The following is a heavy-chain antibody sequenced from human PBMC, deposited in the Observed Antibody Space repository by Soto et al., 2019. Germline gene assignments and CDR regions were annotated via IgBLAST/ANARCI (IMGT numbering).Heavy chain of an antibody. D-gene: IGHD3-16*01. Sequence: DLEESGGGLVKPGGPLRLSCTASGFIFSDYYMSWIRQAPGKGLEWVSDISNSGRITHHADSVEGRFTISRDNAKDSLYLQMNSLRPEDSAIYYCARDHGGGGLTLEYWGQGTLVTVSS. J-gene: IGHJ4*02. V-gene: IGHV3-11*01. CDR3: ARDHGGGGLTLEY. CDR1: GFIFSDYY. CDR2: ISNSGRIT.